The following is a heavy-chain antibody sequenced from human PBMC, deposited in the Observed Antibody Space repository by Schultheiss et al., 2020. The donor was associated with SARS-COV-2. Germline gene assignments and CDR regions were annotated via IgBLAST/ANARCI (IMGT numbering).Heavy chain of an antibody. J-gene: IGHJ6*03. CDR2: IYYSGST. CDR3: ARGPSITIFGVVTVDSYYMDV. D-gene: IGHD3-3*01. Sequence: SETLSLTCTVSGGSISSGGYYWSWIRQHPGKGLEWIGYIYYSGSTYYNPSLKSRVTISVDTSKNQFSLKLSSVTAADTAVYYCARGPSITIFGVVTVDSYYMDVWGKGTTVTVSS. V-gene: IGHV4-31*03. CDR1: GGSISSGGYY.